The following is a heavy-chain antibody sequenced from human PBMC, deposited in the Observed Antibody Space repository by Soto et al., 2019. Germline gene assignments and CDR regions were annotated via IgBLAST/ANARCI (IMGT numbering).Heavy chain of an antibody. CDR3: VRSGHSFGGVT. CDR2: MYYSGRS. Sequence: TSETLSPTCTVSVGSMNKYYGSLVRQPPGKGLEWIGYMYYSGRSNYNSSLWSRVTISVDTSKNQFSLKLSSVTAADTAMYYCVRSGHSFGGVTWGQGTLVTVSS. J-gene: IGHJ5*02. CDR1: VGSMNKYY. D-gene: IGHD3-16*01. V-gene: IGHV4-59*01.